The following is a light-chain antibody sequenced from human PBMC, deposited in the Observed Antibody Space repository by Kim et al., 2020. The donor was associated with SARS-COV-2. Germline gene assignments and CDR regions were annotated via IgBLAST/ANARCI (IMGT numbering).Light chain of an antibody. CDR2: GAS. CDR3: QQYGRSPTT. V-gene: IGKV3-20*01. J-gene: IGKJ5*01. Sequence: EVLLTQSPGTLSLSPGERAILSCRASQSVSSSYLAWYQHKPGQSPRLLIHGASSRATGVPDRFRGGGSGTDFTLTITRLEPEDFAVYYCQQYGRSPTTFAQGTRLEIK. CDR1: QSVSSSY.